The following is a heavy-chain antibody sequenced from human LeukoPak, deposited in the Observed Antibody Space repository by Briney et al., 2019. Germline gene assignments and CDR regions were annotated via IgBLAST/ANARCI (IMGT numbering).Heavy chain of an antibody. CDR2: IYYSGST. CDR3: ARAVASQGVDY. Sequence: PSETLSLTCTVSGGSISSYYWSWIRPPPGKGLEWIGYIYYSGSTNYNPSLQSRVTISVDTSKNQFSLKLSSVTAAVTAVYYCARAVASQGVDYGGQGTRVTVSS. D-gene: IGHD6-19*01. V-gene: IGHV4-59*01. CDR1: GGSISSYY. J-gene: IGHJ4*02.